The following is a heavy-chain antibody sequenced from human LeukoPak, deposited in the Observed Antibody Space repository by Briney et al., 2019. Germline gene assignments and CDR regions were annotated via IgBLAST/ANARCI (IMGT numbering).Heavy chain of an antibody. J-gene: IGHJ4*02. CDR3: ARHPRDSSGYPHFDY. CDR2: IYPGDSDT. Sequence: GESLKISCKGSGYSFTSYWIGWVRQMPGKGLERMGIIYPGDSDTRYSPSFQGQVTISADKSISTDYLQWSSLKASDTAMYYCARHPRDSSGYPHFDYWGQGTLVTVSS. D-gene: IGHD3-22*01. CDR1: GYSFTSYW. V-gene: IGHV5-51*01.